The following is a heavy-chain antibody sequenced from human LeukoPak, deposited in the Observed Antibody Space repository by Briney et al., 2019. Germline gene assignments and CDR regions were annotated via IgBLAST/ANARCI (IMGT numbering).Heavy chain of an antibody. Sequence: GGSLRLSCAASGFTFSSYAMHWVRQAPGKGLEWMGGFDPEDGETIYAQKFQGRVTMTEDTSTDTAYMELSSLRSEDTAVYYCAAGYCSGGSCYFFDYWGQGTRVTVSS. CDR2: FDPEDGET. J-gene: IGHJ4*02. V-gene: IGHV1-24*01. D-gene: IGHD2-15*01. CDR3: AAGYCSGGSCYFFDY. CDR1: GFTFSSYA.